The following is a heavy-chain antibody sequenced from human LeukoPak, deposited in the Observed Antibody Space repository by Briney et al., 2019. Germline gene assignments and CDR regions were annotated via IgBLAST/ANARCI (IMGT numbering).Heavy chain of an antibody. V-gene: IGHV4-4*07. CDR1: GGSISSYY. CDR2: IYTSGST. D-gene: IGHD3-10*01. J-gene: IGHJ4*02. Sequence: SETLSLTCTVSGGSISSYYWSWIRQTPGKGLEWIGRIYTSGSTNYNPSLKSRVTMSVDTSKNQFSLKLSSVTAADTAVYYCARGTYYYGSGSYLPFDYWGQGTLVTVSS. CDR3: ARGTYYYGSGSYLPFDY.